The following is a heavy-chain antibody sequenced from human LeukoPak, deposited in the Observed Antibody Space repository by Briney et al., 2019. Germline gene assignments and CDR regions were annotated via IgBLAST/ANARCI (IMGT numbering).Heavy chain of an antibody. CDR1: GGSISSGSYY. V-gene: IGHV4-61*02. D-gene: IGHD3-3*01. J-gene: IGHJ5*02. CDR3: ARDREAPYDFWSGYLGGGNWFDP. CDR2: IYTSGST. Sequence: PSQTLSLTCTVSGGSISSGSYYWSWIRQPAGKGLEWIWRIYTSGSTNYNPSLKSRVTISVDTSKNQFSLKLSSVTAADTAVYYCARDREAPYDFWSGYLGGGNWFDPWGQGTLVTVSS.